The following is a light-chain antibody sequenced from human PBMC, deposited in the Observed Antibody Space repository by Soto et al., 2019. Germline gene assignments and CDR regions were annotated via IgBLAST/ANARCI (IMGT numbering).Light chain of an antibody. CDR2: EVN. CDR1: SSDVGGYNY. CDR3: SSYAGSSNV. V-gene: IGLV2-8*01. J-gene: IGLJ1*01. Sequence: QSALTQPPSASGSPGQSVAISCTGTSSDVGGYNYVSWYQQHPGKAPKLMIYEVNKRPSGVPDRFSGAKSGNPASLTVSGRQAEDEADYYCSSYAGSSNVFGTGTKLTVL.